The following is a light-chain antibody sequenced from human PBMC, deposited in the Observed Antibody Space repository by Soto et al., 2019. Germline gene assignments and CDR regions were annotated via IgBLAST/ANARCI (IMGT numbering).Light chain of an antibody. V-gene: IGLV2-23*02. CDR3: CSFAGGAIFV. CDR1: NNDVGGYNL. J-gene: IGLJ3*02. CDR2: EAN. Sequence: QSALTQPASVSGSPGQSITISCTGTNNDVGGYNLVSWYRQYPGKAPKLVIYEANKRPSGVSDRFSGSRSGNTASLTISALQVEDEAVYSCCSFAGGAIFVFGGGTKLTVL.